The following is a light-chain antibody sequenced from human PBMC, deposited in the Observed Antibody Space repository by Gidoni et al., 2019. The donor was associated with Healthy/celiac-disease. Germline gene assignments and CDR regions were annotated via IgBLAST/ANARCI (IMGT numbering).Light chain of an antibody. V-gene: IGKV1-33*01. CDR1: QDISNY. CDR2: DAS. J-gene: IGKJ4*01. Sequence: DXQMTQYPSSLSASVGDRVTITCQASQDISNYLNWYQQKPGKAPKLLIYDASNLETGVPSRFSGSGSGTDFTFTISSLQPEDIATYYCQQYDNLPPLTFGGGTKVESK. CDR3: QQYDNLPPLT.